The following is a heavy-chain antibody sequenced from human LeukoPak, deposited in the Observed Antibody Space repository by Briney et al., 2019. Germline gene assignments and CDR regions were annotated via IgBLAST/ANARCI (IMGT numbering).Heavy chain of an antibody. D-gene: IGHD3/OR15-3a*01. CDR2: INYSGST. CDR1: GGSISSSSYY. V-gene: IGHV4-39*01. Sequence: SETLSRTCSVSGGSISSSSYYWGWIRQPPGKGLEWIGSINYSGSTYYKPSLKSRVTISVDTSKNQFSLNLSSVTAADTAVYYCARQTGSGLFILPGGQGTLVTVSS. J-gene: IGHJ4*02. CDR3: ARQTGSGLFILP.